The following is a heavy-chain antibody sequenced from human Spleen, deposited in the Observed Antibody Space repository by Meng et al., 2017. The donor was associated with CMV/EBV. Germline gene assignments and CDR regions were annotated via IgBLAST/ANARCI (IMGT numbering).Heavy chain of an antibody. D-gene: IGHD3-3*01. CDR3: AREERDYDFWSGYYKFDY. Sequence: GGSLRLSCAASGFTFSLYSMNWVRQAPGKGLEWVSSISSSSTYIHYADSVKGRFTISRDNAKNSLYLQMNSLRAEDTAVYYCAREERDYDFWSGYYKFDYWGQGTLVTVSS. CDR2: ISSSSTYI. CDR1: GFTFSLYS. J-gene: IGHJ4*02. V-gene: IGHV3-21*04.